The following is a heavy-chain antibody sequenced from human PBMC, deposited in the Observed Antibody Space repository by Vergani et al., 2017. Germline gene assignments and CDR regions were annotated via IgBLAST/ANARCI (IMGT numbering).Heavy chain of an antibody. CDR1: GGSISSGSYY. CDR3: AREDGDYTNWFDP. D-gene: IGHD4-17*01. J-gene: IGHJ5*02. CDR2: IYTSGST. V-gene: IGHV4-61*02. Sequence: QVQLQESGPGLVKPSQTLSLTCTVSGGSISSGSYYWSWIRQPAGKGLERIGRIYTSGSTNYNPSLKSRVTISVDTSKNQFSLKLSSVTAADTAVYYCAREDGDYTNWFDPWGQGTLVTVSS.